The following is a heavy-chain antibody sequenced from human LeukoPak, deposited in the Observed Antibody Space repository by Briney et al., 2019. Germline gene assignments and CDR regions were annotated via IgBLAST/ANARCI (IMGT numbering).Heavy chain of an antibody. Sequence: GGSLRLSCVASGFTFRSYGIHWVRQAPGKGLEWVAFIRYDGSNKYYADSVKGRFTISRDNSKNTLYLQMNSLRAEDTAVYYCARGGKRAVAGTRSPQYFQHWGQGTLVAVSS. J-gene: IGHJ1*01. V-gene: IGHV3-30*02. D-gene: IGHD6-19*01. CDR2: IRYDGSNK. CDR1: GFTFRSYG. CDR3: ARGGKRAVAGTRSPQYFQH.